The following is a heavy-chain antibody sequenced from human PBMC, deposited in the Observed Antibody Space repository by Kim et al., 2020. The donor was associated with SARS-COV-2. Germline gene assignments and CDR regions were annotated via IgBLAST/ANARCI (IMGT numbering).Heavy chain of an antibody. V-gene: IGHV1-2*02. CDR2: IDPNSCGT. J-gene: IGHJ4*02. CDR3: SKSRAFDY. D-gene: IGHD1-26*01. Sequence: ASVKVSCKTSGYTFTDYYMHWVRQAPGQGLEWMGWIDPNSCGTRFSQKFQGRVTVTRDTSISTAYMELSGLRSDDTAMYYCSKSRAFDYWGQGTLVTVSS. CDR1: GYTFTDYY.